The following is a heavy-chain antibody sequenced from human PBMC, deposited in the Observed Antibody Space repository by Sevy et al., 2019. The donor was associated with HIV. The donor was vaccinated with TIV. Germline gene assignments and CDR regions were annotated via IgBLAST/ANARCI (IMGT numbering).Heavy chain of an antibody. Sequence: GGSLRLSCAASGFTFSSYGMHWVRQAPGKGLEWVAVIWYDGSNKYYADSVKGRFTISRDNSKNTLYMQMNSLRAEDTAVYYCAKDRSSLNLPDYWGQGTLVTVSS. D-gene: IGHD6-19*01. CDR2: IWYDGSNK. CDR1: GFTFSSYG. V-gene: IGHV3-33*06. J-gene: IGHJ4*02. CDR3: AKDRSSLNLPDY.